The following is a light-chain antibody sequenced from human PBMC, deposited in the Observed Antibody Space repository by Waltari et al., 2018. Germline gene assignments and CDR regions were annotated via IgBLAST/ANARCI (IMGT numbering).Light chain of an antibody. CDR1: SSNIGSTY. CDR3: AAWDDSLSGRGV. Sequence: QSVLTQPPSASGTPGQRVTISCSGSSSNIGSTYVSWYQQLPGTAPKLLIYRNNQRPSGVPDRFSGSKSGTSASLAISGLRSEDEADYYCAAWDDSLSGRGVFGTGTKVTVL. V-gene: IGLV1-47*01. CDR2: RNN. J-gene: IGLJ1*01.